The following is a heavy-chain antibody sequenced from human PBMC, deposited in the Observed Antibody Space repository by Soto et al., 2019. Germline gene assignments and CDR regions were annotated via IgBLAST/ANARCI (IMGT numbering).Heavy chain of an antibody. J-gene: IGHJ2*01. CDR3: TTADIVVVGAADWYFDR. V-gene: IGHV3-15*07. D-gene: IGHD2-15*01. Sequence: EVQLVESGGGLVKPGGSLRLSCAASGFSFSNAWMNWVRQAPGKGLEWVGRIKRKIDGGTTDYAAPVKGRFTISREDSKPTRYLQMNSLKSEDTAVYYCTTADIVVVGAADWYFDRLGRGTLVTVSS. CDR1: GFSFSNAW. CDR2: IKRKIDGGTT.